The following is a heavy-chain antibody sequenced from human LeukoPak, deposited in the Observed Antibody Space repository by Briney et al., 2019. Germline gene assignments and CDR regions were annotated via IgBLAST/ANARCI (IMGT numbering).Heavy chain of an antibody. CDR3: ARHWRGSSGRPVGFDY. CDR2: IYPGDSDT. D-gene: IGHD6-19*01. V-gene: IGHV5-51*01. CDR1: GDTFTNYW. Sequence: GESLKISGKGSGDTFTNYWIGGARHMPGKGLEGMGNIYPGDSDTRYSPSFQGQVTISADKSISTAYLEWASLKASDTAMYYCARHWRGSSGRPVGFDYWGQGTLVTVSS. J-gene: IGHJ4*02.